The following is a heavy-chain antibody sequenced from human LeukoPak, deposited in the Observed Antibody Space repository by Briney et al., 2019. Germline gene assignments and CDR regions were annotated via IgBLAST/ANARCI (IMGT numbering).Heavy chain of an antibody. CDR3: ARHLPPDVHIDI. Sequence: PSETLSLTCTVSGASMSPYFWSWIRNPPGKGVEWIAYIYYSGSINYNPSLKSRVIISIATSRNQFSLKLSSVTAADTAVYYCARHLPPDVHIDIWGQGTMVTVSS. V-gene: IGHV4-59*08. D-gene: IGHD6-6*01. CDR2: IYYSGSI. CDR1: GASMSPYF. J-gene: IGHJ3*02.